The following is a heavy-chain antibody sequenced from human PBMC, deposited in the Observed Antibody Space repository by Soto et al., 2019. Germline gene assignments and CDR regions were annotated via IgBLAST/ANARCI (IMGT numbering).Heavy chain of an antibody. V-gene: IGHV3-7*01. CDR1: GFTFSNSY. CDR2: ISPDGNKK. Sequence: GESLKISCAASGFTFSNSYMAWIRQAPERGLQWVAVISPDGNKKFYVDSMEGRFTISRDNAKNSLFLRMNNLKPADTAIYYCATSGGGLWGQGTLVTVSS. D-gene: IGHD2-15*01. J-gene: IGHJ4*02. CDR3: ATSGGGL.